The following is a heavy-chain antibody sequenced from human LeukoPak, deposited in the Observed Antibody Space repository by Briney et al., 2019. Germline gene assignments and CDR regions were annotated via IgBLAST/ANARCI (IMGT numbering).Heavy chain of an antibody. CDR1: GSTFSSYG. V-gene: IGHV3-33*01. CDR3: ARDGFRGSYLDY. CDR2: IRYDGSNK. D-gene: IGHD1-26*01. J-gene: IGHJ4*02. Sequence: QPGRSLRLSCAASGSTFSSYGMHWVRQAPGKGLEWVAVIRYDGSNKYYADSVKGRFTISRDNSKNTLYLQMNSLRAEDTAVYYCARDGFRGSYLDYWGQGTLVTVSS.